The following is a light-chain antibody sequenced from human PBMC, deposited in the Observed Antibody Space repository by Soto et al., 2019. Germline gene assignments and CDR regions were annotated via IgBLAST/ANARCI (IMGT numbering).Light chain of an antibody. CDR3: QQYGSSLSWT. J-gene: IGKJ1*01. CDR1: QSVSSSY. V-gene: IGKV3-20*01. Sequence: EIVLTQSPGTLSLSPGERATLSCRASQSVSSSYLAWYQQKPGQAPRLLIYGASSSATGIPDRFSGSGSGTDFTLTISRLEPEDFAVYYCQQYGSSLSWTFGQGTKVESK. CDR2: GAS.